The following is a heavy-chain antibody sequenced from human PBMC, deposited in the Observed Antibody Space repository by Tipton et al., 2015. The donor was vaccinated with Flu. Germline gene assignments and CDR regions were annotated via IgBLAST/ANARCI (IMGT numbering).Heavy chain of an antibody. CDR3: ARDQGFGAGMTYDYYDIDV. Sequence: TLSLTCSVSGDSIGSRYYWGWIRQPPGRGLEWIGCIYYSGSTYSNPSLESRITISVDTSNNQFSLNLNSVTAADTAVYYCARDQGFGAGMTYDYYDIDVWGQGTTVTVSS. J-gene: IGHJ6*02. V-gene: IGHV4-31*03. D-gene: IGHD3-10*01. CDR2: IYYSGST. CDR1: GDSIGSRYY.